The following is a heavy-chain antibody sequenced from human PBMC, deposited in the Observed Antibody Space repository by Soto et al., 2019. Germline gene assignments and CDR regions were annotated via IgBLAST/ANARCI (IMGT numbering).Heavy chain of an antibody. CDR3: ARDRSSAPSDY. J-gene: IGHJ4*02. V-gene: IGHV3-7*01. CDR2: IKQDGSEK. Sequence: GGSLSLSCAASGFNFSSYWMSWVRQAPGKGLEWVANIKQDGSEKYYVDSVKGRFTISRDNAKNSLYLQMNSLRAEDTAVYYCARDRSSAPSDYWGQGTLVTVSS. D-gene: IGHD6-13*01. CDR1: GFNFSSYW.